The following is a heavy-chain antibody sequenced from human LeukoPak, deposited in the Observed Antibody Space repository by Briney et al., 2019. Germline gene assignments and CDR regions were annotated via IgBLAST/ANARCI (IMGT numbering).Heavy chain of an antibody. D-gene: IGHD4-17*01. CDR1: GGSISSYY. Sequence: SETLSLTCTVSGGSISSYYWSWIRQPPGKGLEWIGYIYYSGSTNYNPSLKSRVTISVDTSKNQFSLKLSSVTAADTAVYYCARVFYGRRGGFDYWGQGTLVTVSS. CDR2: IYYSGST. J-gene: IGHJ4*02. CDR3: ARVFYGRRGGFDY. V-gene: IGHV4-59*01.